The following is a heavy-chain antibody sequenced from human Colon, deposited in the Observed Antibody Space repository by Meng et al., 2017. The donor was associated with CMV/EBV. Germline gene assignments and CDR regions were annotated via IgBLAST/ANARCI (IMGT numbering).Heavy chain of an antibody. CDR1: GDSISGRSYY. J-gene: IGHJ2*01. V-gene: IGHV4-39*07. CDR2: IYYTGND. Sequence: QVQPQGPGPGLVKPAETLSLTCTGSGDSISGRSYYWGWIRQPPGKGLEWIASIYYTGNDYHNPSLKSRVTISIDTSNNQFSLRLTSVTAADTAVYYCARMALHWYFDLWGRGTLVTASS. CDR3: ARMALHWYFDL. D-gene: IGHD5-24*01.